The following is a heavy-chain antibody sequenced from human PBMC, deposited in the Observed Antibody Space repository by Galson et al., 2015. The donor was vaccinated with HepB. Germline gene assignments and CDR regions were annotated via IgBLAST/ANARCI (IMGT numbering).Heavy chain of an antibody. V-gene: IGHV3-30*04. CDR1: GFTFSSYA. CDR2: ISYDGSNK. D-gene: IGHD6-13*01. Sequence: SLRLSCAASGFTFSSYAMHWVRQAPGKGLEWVAVISYDGSNKYYADSVKGRFTISRDNSKNTLYLQMNSLRAEDTAVYYCARGGARYSSSWYWFLGYWGQGTLVTVSS. CDR3: ARGGARYSSSWYWFLGY. J-gene: IGHJ4*02.